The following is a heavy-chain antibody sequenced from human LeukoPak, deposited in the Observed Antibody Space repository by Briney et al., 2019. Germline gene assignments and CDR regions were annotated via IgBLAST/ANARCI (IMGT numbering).Heavy chain of an antibody. J-gene: IGHJ4*02. CDR2: ITSGNSAT. CDR3: VRDKDWGFDY. CDR1: GFTFRSYS. V-gene: IGHV3-48*02. D-gene: IGHD7-27*01. Sequence: GGSLRLSCVVSGFTFRSYSMNWVRQAPGKGLEWISYITSGNSATKYADSVKGRFTISRDNAKNSLYLQMNSLTDEDTALYYCVRDKDWGFDYWGQGTLVTVSS.